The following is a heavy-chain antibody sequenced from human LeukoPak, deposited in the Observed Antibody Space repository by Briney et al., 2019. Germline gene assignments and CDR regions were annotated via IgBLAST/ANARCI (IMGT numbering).Heavy chain of an antibody. CDR1: GFTFSSYA. D-gene: IGHD1-26*01. CDR2: ISYDGSNK. J-gene: IGHJ4*02. Sequence: GRSLRLSCAASGFTFSSYAMHWVRQAPGKGLEWVAVISYDGSNKYYADSVKGRFTISRDNSKNTLYLQMNSLRAEDTAVYYCARTGSGSYPYYFDHWGQGTLVTVSS. CDR3: ARTGSGSYPYYFDH. V-gene: IGHV3-30*04.